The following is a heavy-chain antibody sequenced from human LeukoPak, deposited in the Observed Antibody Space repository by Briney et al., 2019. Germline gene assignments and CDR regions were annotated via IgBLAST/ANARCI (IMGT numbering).Heavy chain of an antibody. CDR3: ARDLSGYSYGYVGSYYYGMDA. J-gene: IGHJ6*02. Sequence: ASVKVSCKASGGTFSSYAISWVRQAPGQGLEWMGGIIPIFGTANYAQKFQGRVTITADESTSTAYMELSSLRSEDTAVYYCARDLSGYSYGYVGSYYYGMDAWGQGTTVTVSS. CDR2: IIPIFGTA. D-gene: IGHD5-18*01. V-gene: IGHV1-69*13. CDR1: GGTFSSYA.